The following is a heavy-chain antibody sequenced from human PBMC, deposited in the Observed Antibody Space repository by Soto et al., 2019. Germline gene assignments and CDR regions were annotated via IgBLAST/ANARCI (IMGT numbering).Heavy chain of an antibody. Sequence: SETLSLTCTVSGGSISGYYWNWLRQPPGKGLEWIGYIYYSGSTNYNPSLKSRVTISVDTSKNQFSLKLSSVTAAYTAVYYCARWAVGSRYFDFWGQGTLVTVSS. J-gene: IGHJ4*02. D-gene: IGHD2-2*01. V-gene: IGHV4-59*01. CDR1: GGSISGYY. CDR3: ARWAVGSRYFDF. CDR2: IYYSGST.